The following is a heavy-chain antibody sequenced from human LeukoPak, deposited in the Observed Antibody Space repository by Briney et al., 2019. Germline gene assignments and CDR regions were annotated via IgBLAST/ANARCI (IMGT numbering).Heavy chain of an antibody. V-gene: IGHV3-23*01. Sequence: GGSLRLSCAASGFAFSSLAMGWVRQAPGRGLEWVSVISDRGDLTYYADSVKGRFTISRDNSKTTVYLQMNSLRAEDTALYYCARDLHYWVAMDVWGQGTTVTVS. CDR1: GFAFSSLA. CDR3: ARDLHYWVAMDV. CDR2: ISDRGDLT. J-gene: IGHJ6*02. D-gene: IGHD2-8*02.